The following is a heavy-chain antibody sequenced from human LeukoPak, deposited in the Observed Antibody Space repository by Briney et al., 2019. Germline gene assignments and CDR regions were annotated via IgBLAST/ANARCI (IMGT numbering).Heavy chain of an antibody. CDR1: GFIFSSYG. CDR3: ARGGGYCSGGSCYEY. Sequence: GGSLRLSCAASGFIFSSYGMHWVRRAPGKGLEWVTFIQHDGSNKYYADSVKGRFTISRDNAKNSLYLQMNSLRAEDTAVYYCARGGGYCSGGSCYEYWGQGTLVTVSS. D-gene: IGHD2-15*01. V-gene: IGHV3-30*02. CDR2: IQHDGSNK. J-gene: IGHJ4*02.